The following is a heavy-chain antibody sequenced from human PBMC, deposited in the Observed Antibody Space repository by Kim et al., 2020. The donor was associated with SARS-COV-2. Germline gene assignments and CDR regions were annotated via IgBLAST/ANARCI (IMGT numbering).Heavy chain of an antibody. J-gene: IGHJ5*02. CDR3: ERETNTIFGVVSGFDP. D-gene: IGHD3-3*01. Sequence: SLKSRVTISVDKSKHQFSLKLSSVTAADTAVYYCERETNTIFGVVSGFDPWGQGTLVTVSS. V-gene: IGHV4-4*02.